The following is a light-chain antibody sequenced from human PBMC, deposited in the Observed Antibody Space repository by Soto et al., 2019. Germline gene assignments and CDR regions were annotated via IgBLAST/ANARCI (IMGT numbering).Light chain of an antibody. CDR2: DVS. Sequence: QSALTQPASVSGSPGQSITISCTGTSSDVGGYKYVSWYQQHPGKATKLMIYDVSNRPSGVSNRFSGSKSGNTASLTISGLQAEDEADYYCSSYTSSSTLYVFGTGTKVTVL. CDR1: SSDVGGYKY. J-gene: IGLJ1*01. CDR3: SSYTSSSTLYV. V-gene: IGLV2-14*01.